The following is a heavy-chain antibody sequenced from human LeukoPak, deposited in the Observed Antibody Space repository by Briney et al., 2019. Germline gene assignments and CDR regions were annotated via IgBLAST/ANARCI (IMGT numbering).Heavy chain of an antibody. CDR2: ISGSGGST. J-gene: IGHJ4*02. V-gene: IGHV3-23*01. D-gene: IGHD5/OR15-5a*01. CDR1: GFTFSSYA. Sequence: PGGSLRLSCVASGFTFSSYAMSWVRQAPGRGLEWVSAISGSGGSTYYADSVKGRFTTSRDNSKNTLYLQMNSLRAEDTAVYYCAKSTPFSPTMEDFDYWGQGTLVTVSS. CDR3: AKSTPFSPTMEDFDY.